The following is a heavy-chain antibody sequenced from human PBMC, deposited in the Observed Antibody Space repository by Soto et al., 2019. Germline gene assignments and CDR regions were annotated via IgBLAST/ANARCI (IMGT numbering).Heavy chain of an antibody. CDR2: ISAHNGNT. D-gene: IGHD1-1*01. Sequence: QVHLVQSEAEVKKPGASVKVSCKGSGYDFTTYGITWVRQAPGQGLEWMAWISAHNGNTDYAQKLQGRVTVTRDTSTSTAYMELRSLRSDDTAMYYCARGRYGDYWGQGALVTVSS. J-gene: IGHJ4*02. V-gene: IGHV1-18*01. CDR1: GYDFTTYG. CDR3: ARGRYGDY.